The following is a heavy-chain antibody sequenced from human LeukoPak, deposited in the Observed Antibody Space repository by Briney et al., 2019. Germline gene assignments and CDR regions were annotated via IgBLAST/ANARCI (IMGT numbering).Heavy chain of an antibody. CDR1: GGSISSSY. J-gene: IGHJ5*02. D-gene: IGHD3-10*01. Sequence: SETLSLTCTVSGGSISSSYWSWIRQPPGKGLEWIGYIYYTGTTNYNPSLKSRVTISVDTSKNQFSLKLSSVTAADTAVYYCARPFGGKYNWFDPWGQGTLVTVSS. CDR3: ARPFGGKYNWFDP. CDR2: IYYTGTT. V-gene: IGHV4-59*01.